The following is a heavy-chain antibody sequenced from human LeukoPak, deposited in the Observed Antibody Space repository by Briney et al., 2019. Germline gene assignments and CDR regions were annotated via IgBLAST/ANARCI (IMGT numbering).Heavy chain of an antibody. CDR3: AREDNAFDSGAGDDAFDI. CDR2: IYHSGST. Sequence: SETLSLTCTVSGGSISSGGYYWSWIRQPPGKGLEWIGYIYHSGSTYYNPSLKSRVTISVDTSKNQFSLKLSSVTAADTAVYYCAREDNAFDSGAGDDAFDIWGQGTMVTVSS. D-gene: IGHD3-10*01. CDR1: GGSISSGGYY. J-gene: IGHJ3*02. V-gene: IGHV4-30-2*01.